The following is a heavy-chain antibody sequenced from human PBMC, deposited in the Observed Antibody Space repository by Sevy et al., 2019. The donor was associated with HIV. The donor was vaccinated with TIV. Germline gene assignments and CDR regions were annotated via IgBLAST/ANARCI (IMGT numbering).Heavy chain of an antibody. CDR3: ARDPQDTSGYYDPYFDY. J-gene: IGHJ4*02. CDR1: GGSFSNYY. D-gene: IGHD3-22*01. V-gene: IGHV4-34*01. Sequence: KQSETLSLTCAVYGGSFSNYYWSWIRQPPGKGLEWIGEINHSGSTYYNPSLKSRVTISVDTSKNQFSLKLSSVTAADTAVYYCARDPQDTSGYYDPYFDYWGQGTLVTVSS. CDR2: INHSGST.